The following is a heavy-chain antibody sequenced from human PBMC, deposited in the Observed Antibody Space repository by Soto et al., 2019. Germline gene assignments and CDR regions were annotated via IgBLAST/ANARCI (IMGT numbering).Heavy chain of an antibody. CDR1: GGTFSTYT. CDR3: ARSQDSSGYWNNCFDP. V-gene: IGHV1-69*01. Sequence: QVQLVQSGTEVKKPGSSVKVSCKASGGTFSTYTMTWVRQAPGQWLEWMGGIIPLFGTANYAQKFQGRVTITADESTSTVYMELSSLRSEDTAVYYCARSQDSSGYWNNCFDPWGQGTLVTVSS. D-gene: IGHD3-22*01. CDR2: IIPLFGTA. J-gene: IGHJ5*02.